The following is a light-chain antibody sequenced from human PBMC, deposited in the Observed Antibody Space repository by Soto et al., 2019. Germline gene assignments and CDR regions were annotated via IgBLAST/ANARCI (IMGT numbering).Light chain of an antibody. CDR2: DDN. J-gene: IGLJ1*01. Sequence: SYELTQPPSVSVAPGQTARITCGGNNIGSKRVHWYQQRPGQAPVLVVYDDNDRPSGIPERFSGSNSGNTATLTVSRVEAGDEADYYCQVWDNVDDHIYVFGTGTKVTVL. CDR3: QVWDNVDDHIYV. CDR1: NIGSKR. V-gene: IGLV3-21*02.